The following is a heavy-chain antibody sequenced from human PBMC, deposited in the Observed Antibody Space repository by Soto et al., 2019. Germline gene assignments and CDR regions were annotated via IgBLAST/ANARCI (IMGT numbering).Heavy chain of an antibody. V-gene: IGHV3-64*01. Sequence: EVQLAESGGGLAQPWGSLRLSCAASGFTLSGYAMDWVRQAPGKGLEYVSGISSNGVGTYYANSVQGRFTISRDNSKNTVYLQMGSLRPEDVAVYYCARRARPDFYYMDVWGKGTTVTVSS. D-gene: IGHD6-6*01. J-gene: IGHJ6*03. CDR3: ARRARPDFYYMDV. CDR1: GFTLSGYA. CDR2: ISSNGVGT.